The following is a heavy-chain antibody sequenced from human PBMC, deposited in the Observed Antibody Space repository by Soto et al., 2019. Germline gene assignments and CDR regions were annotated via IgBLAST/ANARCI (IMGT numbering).Heavy chain of an antibody. CDR2: IKSKTDGGTT. CDR3: TTEFVQNSFYP. CDR1: GFTFSNAW. Sequence: GGSLRLSCAASGFTFSNAWMSWVRQAPGKGLEWVGRIKSKTDGGTTDYAAPVKGRFTISRDDSKNTLYLKMNSLKTEDTAVYYRTTEFVQNSFYPWRQRTLVTV. D-gene: IGHD1-1*01. J-gene: IGHJ5*02. V-gene: IGHV3-15*01.